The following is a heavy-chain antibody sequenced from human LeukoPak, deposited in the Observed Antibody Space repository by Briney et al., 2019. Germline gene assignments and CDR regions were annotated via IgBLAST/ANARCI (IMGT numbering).Heavy chain of an antibody. Sequence: ASVTVSYKAAGYTFPGYYLHWVRQAPGQGLEWMGWINPNNGGTNYAQKFQGGVTMTRDTSISTAYMELSRLRSEDTAVYYCARVSGMLEYDAFDFWGRGTMVTVSS. V-gene: IGHV1-2*02. D-gene: IGHD3-10*01. CDR3: ARVSGMLEYDAFDF. CDR2: INPNNGGT. CDR1: GYTFPGYY. J-gene: IGHJ3*01.